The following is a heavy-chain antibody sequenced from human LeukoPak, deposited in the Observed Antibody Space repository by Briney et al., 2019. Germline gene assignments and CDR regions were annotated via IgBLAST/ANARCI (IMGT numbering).Heavy chain of an antibody. CDR3: ARCGVSCYWLEY. CDR1: GFTFSTYE. CDR2: ITGSGYTI. V-gene: IGHV3-48*03. Sequence: GGSLRLSCAASGFTFSTYEMHWVRQAPGKWLEWVSYITGSGYTIYYADSVKGRFTISRDNAKNSLYLQMNSLRAEDTALYYCARCGVSCYWLEYWGQGTLVTVSS. J-gene: IGHJ4*02. D-gene: IGHD2-15*01.